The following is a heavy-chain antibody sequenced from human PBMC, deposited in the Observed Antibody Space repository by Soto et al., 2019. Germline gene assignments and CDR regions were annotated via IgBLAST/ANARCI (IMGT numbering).Heavy chain of an antibody. Sequence: QVQLVESGGGVIQPGRSLRLSCAASGFTFSSCGMHWVRQAPGKGLEWVAVVTYEENEIHYADSVKGRFTISRENSKNMVYLEMDSLRVEDTAVYYCLQEQASGYWRTGDYWGQGTLITFSS. CDR1: GFTFSSCG. CDR3: LQEQASGYWRTGDY. CDR2: VTYEENEI. J-gene: IGHJ4*02. V-gene: IGHV3-30*18. D-gene: IGHD5-12*01.